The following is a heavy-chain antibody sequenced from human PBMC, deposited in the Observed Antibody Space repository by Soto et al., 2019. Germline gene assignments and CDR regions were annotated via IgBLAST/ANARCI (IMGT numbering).Heavy chain of an antibody. CDR3: ARSYSGYNPEGFDS. CDR1: GYTFTSYG. Sequence: ASVKVSCKASGYTFTSYGISWVRQAPGQGLEWMGWISAYNGNTNYAQKLQGRVTMTTDTSTSTAYMELRSLRSDDTAVYYCARSYSGYNPEGFDSWGQGTLVTVSS. V-gene: IGHV1-18*01. D-gene: IGHD5-12*01. J-gene: IGHJ4*02. CDR2: ISAYNGNT.